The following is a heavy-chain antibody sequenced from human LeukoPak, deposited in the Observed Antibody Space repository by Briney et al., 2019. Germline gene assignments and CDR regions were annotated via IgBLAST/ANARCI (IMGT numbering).Heavy chain of an antibody. CDR3: ATYRYSYANFDY. Sequence: PSETLSLTCTVSGGSISSYYWSWIRQPPGKGLEWIGYIYYNGNTNYNPSLKSRVTISVDTSKNQFSLMLTSVTAADTAVYYCATYRYSYANFDYWGQGTLVTVSS. D-gene: IGHD2-8*01. CDR2: IYYNGNT. J-gene: IGHJ4*02. V-gene: IGHV4-59*08. CDR1: GGSISSYY.